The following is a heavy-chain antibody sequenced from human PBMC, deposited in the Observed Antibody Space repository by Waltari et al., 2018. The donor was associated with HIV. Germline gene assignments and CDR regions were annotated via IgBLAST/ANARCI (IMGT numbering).Heavy chain of an antibody. Sequence: QVQLVQSGAEVKKPGASVKVSCKASGYSFTTYDINWVRQASGQGHEWIGRMNPYIGNTASAQKVRGRSSMAMNTSIRPSYMELSCLTSVYTAVYYGARGDFWRPRRDLNWFDPWGQGTLVTVSS. CDR1: GYSFTTYD. CDR2: MNPYIGNT. J-gene: IGHJ5*02. D-gene: IGHD3-3*01. CDR3: ARGDFWRPRRDLNWFDP. V-gene: IGHV1-8*01.